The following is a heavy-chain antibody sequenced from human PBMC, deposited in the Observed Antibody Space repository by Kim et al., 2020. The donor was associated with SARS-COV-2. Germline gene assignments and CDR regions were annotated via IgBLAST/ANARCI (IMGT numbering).Heavy chain of an antibody. Sequence: GGSLRLSCAASGFTFSTYWMHWFRQAPGKGLVWVSRISNDGSSTIYADSVKGRFTTSRDNAKNTLFLQMNSLRAEDTAIYFCARAVLHTWGAFDFWGQGTMVIVSP. V-gene: IGHV3-74*01. CDR2: ISNDGSST. J-gene: IGHJ3*01. CDR1: GFTFSTYW. CDR3: ARAVLHTWGAFDF. D-gene: IGHD3-16*01.